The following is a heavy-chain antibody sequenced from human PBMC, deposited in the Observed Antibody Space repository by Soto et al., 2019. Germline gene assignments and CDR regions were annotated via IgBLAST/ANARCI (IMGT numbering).Heavy chain of an antibody. V-gene: IGHV3-66*01. CDR1: GFTVSSNY. D-gene: IGHD5-18*01. CDR3: ARGTWIQVYYYYGMDV. J-gene: IGHJ6*02. CDR2: IYSGGST. Sequence: EVQLVESGGGLVQPGGSLRLSCAASGFTVSSNYMSWVRQAPGKGLEWVSVIYSGGSTYYADSVKGRFTISRDNSKNTLYLQMNSLRAEDTAVYYCARGTWIQVYYYYGMDVWGQGTTVTVSS.